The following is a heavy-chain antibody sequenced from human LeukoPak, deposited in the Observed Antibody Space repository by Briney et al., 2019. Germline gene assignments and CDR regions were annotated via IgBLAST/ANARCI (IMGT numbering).Heavy chain of an antibody. V-gene: IGHV4-34*01. J-gene: IGHJ4*02. CDR1: GGSFSGYY. CDR3: ARLGCGGDCYSFVIGPRYYFDY. D-gene: IGHD2-21*02. Sequence: SETLSLTCAVYGGSFSGYYWSWIRQPPGKGLEWIGEINHSGSTNYNPSLKSRVTISVDTSKNQFSLKLSSVTAADTAVYYCARLGCGGDCYSFVIGPRYYFDYWGQGTLVTVSS. CDR2: INHSGST.